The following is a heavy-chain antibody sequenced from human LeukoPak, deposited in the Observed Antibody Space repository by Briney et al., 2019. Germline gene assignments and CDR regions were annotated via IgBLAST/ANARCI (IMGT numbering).Heavy chain of an antibody. CDR1: GGSISSGGYY. D-gene: IGHD6-6*01. CDR2: IYYSGST. CDR3: ARGPTLEYSSSSDMGMDV. Sequence: PSETLSLTCTVSGGSISSGGYYWSWIRQHPGKGLEWIGYIYYSGSTYYNPSLKSRVTISVDTSKNQFSLKLSSVTAADTAVYYCARGPTLEYSSSSDMGMDVWGQGTTVTVSS. V-gene: IGHV4-31*03. J-gene: IGHJ6*02.